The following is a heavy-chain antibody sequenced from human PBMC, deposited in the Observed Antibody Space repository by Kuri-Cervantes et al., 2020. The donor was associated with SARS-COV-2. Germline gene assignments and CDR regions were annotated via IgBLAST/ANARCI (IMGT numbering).Heavy chain of an antibody. V-gene: IGHV3-33*01. CDR3: ARATVTNDFILTN. Sequence: GESLKISCAASGFTFSSYGMHWVRQAPGKGLEWVAVIWYDGSNKYYADSVKGRFTISRDNSKNTLYLQMNSLRAEDTAVYYCARATVTNDFILTNWGQGTLVTVSS. CDR1: GFTFSSYG. CDR2: IWYDGSNK. J-gene: IGHJ4*02. D-gene: IGHD4-17*01.